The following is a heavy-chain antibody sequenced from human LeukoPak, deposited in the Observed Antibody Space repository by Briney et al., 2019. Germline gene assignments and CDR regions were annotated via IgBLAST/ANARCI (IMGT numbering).Heavy chain of an antibody. J-gene: IGHJ3*02. CDR2: IDPSGGSK. CDR1: GYIFTRYY. Sequence: ASVKVSCKASGYIFTRYYMHWVRQAAGQGLEWMGIIDPSGGSKSYAQKFQGRVTMTRDTSTSTVYMELSSLRSEDTAVYYCARLGVHNAFDIWGQGTMVTVSS. CDR3: ARLGVHNAFDI. D-gene: IGHD3-16*01. V-gene: IGHV1-46*01.